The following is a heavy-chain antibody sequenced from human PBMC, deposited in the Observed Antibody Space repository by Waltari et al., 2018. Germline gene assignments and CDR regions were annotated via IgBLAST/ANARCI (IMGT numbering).Heavy chain of an antibody. CDR3: ARDPWGPQAFDY. V-gene: IGHV4-61*02. CDR1: GGSISSGSYY. Sequence: QVQLQESGPGLVKPSQTLSLTCTVSGGSISSGSYYWSWIRQPAGKGLEWIGRIYTRGSTNYNPSLKSRVTISVDTSKNQFSLKLSSVTAADTAVYYCARDPWGPQAFDYWGQGTLVTVSS. J-gene: IGHJ4*02. CDR2: IYTRGST. D-gene: IGHD7-27*01.